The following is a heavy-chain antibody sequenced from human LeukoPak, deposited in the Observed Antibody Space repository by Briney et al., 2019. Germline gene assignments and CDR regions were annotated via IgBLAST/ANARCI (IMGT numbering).Heavy chain of an antibody. J-gene: IGHJ4*02. CDR2: INPNTGDA. D-gene: IGHD5/OR15-5a*01. Sequence: GASVKVSCKASGYSFVGYYMYWVRQAPGQGLEWVGWINPNTGDANYAQKFQVRVTMTRDTSISTAYMELSGLTSDDTAVYYCPRDHWVSTGHWGQGTLVTVSS. CDR1: GYSFVGYY. V-gene: IGHV1-2*02. CDR3: PRDHWVSTGH.